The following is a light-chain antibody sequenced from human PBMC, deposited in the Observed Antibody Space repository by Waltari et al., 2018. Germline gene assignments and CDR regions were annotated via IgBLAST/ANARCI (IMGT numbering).Light chain of an antibody. CDR2: DVT. J-gene: IGLJ2*01. CDR3: SSFTSSTTGI. V-gene: IGLV2-14*03. CDR1: SSDSGGYDY. Sequence: SALTQPDSVSGSPGQSITLPCRGISSDSGGYDYVSWYQQHPGEAPKVIIYDVTNRPSGVSNRFSGSKSGSSASLTIAGLQPEDEADYYCSSFTSSTTGIFGGGTKLTVL.